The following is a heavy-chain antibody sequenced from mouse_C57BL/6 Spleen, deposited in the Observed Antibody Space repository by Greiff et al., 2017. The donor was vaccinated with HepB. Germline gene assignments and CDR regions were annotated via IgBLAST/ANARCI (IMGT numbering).Heavy chain of an antibody. D-gene: IGHD1-1*01. CDR2: IRSKSNNYAT. Sequence: EVQLVESGGGLVQPKGSLKLSCAASGFSFNTYAMNWVRQAPGKGLEWVARIRSKSNNYATYYADSVKDRFTISRDDSESMLYLQMNNLKTEDTAMYYCVRHGGSSYEAMDYWGQGTSVTVSS. J-gene: IGHJ4*01. V-gene: IGHV10-1*01. CDR1: GFSFNTYA. CDR3: VRHGGSSYEAMDY.